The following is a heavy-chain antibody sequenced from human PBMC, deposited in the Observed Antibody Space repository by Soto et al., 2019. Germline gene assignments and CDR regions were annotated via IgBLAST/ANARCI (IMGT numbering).Heavy chain of an antibody. D-gene: IGHD3-16*01. J-gene: IGHJ6*02. CDR2: ISSYNGDT. CDR3: TRGLWEREGYGMDV. CDR1: GYTFTRSG. V-gene: IGHV1-18*01. Sequence: ASVKVSCTASGYTFTRSGIIWVRQAPGQGPEWMGWISSYNGDTNYAQTFQGRVTMTTDTSTSTAYMELRSLRSDDTAVYYCTRGLWEREGYGMDVWGQGTTVTVSS.